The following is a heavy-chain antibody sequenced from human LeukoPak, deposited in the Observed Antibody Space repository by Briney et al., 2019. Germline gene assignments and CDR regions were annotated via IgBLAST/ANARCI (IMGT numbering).Heavy chain of an antibody. J-gene: IGHJ4*02. V-gene: IGHV3-7*01. CDR1: GFTFSSYW. Sequence: GGSLRLSCAASGFTFSSYWMSWVRQAPGKGLEWVANIKQDGSEKYYADSVKGRFTISRDNSKNTLYLQMNSLRAEDTAVYYCAKDNPSVAGPDYWGQGTLVTVSS. CDR3: AKDNPSVAGPDY. D-gene: IGHD6-19*01. CDR2: IKQDGSEK.